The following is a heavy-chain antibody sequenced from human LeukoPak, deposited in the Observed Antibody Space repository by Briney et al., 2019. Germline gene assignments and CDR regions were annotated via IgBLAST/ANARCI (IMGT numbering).Heavy chain of an antibody. CDR1: GDSVSSINGA. D-gene: IGHD6-19*01. CDR3: ARDLANTGWYTFDY. J-gene: IGHJ4*02. CDR2: TYYRSKWYN. V-gene: IGHV6-1*01. Sequence: SQTLSLTCDISGDSVSSINGAWNWVRQSPSRGLEWLGRTYYRSKWYNEYAESVKGRMTITPDTSNNRFSLQLNSVTPDDTAVYYCARDLANTGWYTFDYWGQGTLVTVSS.